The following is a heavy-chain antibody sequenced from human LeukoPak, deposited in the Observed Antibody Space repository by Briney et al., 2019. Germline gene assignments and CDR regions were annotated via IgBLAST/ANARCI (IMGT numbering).Heavy chain of an antibody. Sequence: PGGSLRLSCAASGFTFSSYAMHWVRQAPGKGLEWVAVISYDGSNKYYADSVKGRFTISRDNSKNTLYLQMNSLRAEDTAVYYCARDGRGFDWLSYLDYWGQGTLVTVSS. V-gene: IGHV3-30*04. CDR2: ISYDGSNK. D-gene: IGHD3-9*01. CDR1: GFTFSSYA. J-gene: IGHJ4*02. CDR3: ARDGRGFDWLSYLDY.